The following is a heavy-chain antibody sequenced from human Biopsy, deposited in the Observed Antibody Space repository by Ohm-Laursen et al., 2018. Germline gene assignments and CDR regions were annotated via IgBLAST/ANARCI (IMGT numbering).Heavy chain of an antibody. D-gene: IGHD2-2*01. CDR3: ARLGIHYFQGSTAYYFDD. CDR1: GLSLSSSGVS. CDR2: ICWDDDR. Sequence: PTQTLTLTCTVSGLSLSSSGVSVSWIRQPPGKALEWLARICWDDDRYYTTSLETRLTISKDTSKTRVVLTMTNMDPVDTATYYCARLGIHYFQGSTAYYFDDWGQGTLVTVSS. V-gene: IGHV2-70*11. J-gene: IGHJ4*02.